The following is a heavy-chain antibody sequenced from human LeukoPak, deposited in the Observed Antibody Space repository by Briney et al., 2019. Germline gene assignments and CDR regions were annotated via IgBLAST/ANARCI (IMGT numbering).Heavy chain of an antibody. CDR3: ARGFKYYYGSGSHLEYYYGMDV. Sequence: ASVKVSCKASGCTFTGYYMHWVRQAPGQGLEWMGWINHNSGRTNYAQKFQGWVTMTRDTSISTAYMELSRLRSDDTAVYYCARGFKYYYGSGSHLEYYYGMDVWGKGTTVTVSS. V-gene: IGHV1-2*04. CDR1: GCTFTGYY. D-gene: IGHD3-10*01. CDR2: INHNSGRT. J-gene: IGHJ6*04.